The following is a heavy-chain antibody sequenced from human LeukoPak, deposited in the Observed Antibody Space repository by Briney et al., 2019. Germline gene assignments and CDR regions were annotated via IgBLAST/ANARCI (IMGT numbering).Heavy chain of an antibody. D-gene: IGHD1-26*01. CDR1: GFTFSSYA. V-gene: IGHV3-23*01. J-gene: IGHJ4*02. CDR3: AREVGEELPFDY. CDR2: ISGSGGSI. Sequence: PGGSLRLSCAASGFTFSSYAMSWVRQAPGKGLEWVSAISGSGGSIYYADSVKGRFTISGDNSKNTLYLQMNSLRAEDTAVYYCAREVGEELPFDYWGQGTLVTVSS.